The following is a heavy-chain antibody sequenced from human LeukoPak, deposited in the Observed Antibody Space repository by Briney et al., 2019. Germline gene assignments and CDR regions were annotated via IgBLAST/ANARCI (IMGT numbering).Heavy chain of an antibody. CDR1: GGSFSGYY. V-gene: IGHV4-34*01. CDR3: ARGRWFDP. J-gene: IGHJ5*02. Sequence: PSETLSLTCAVYGGSFSGYYWSWIRQPPGKGLEWIGEINHSGSTNYNPSLKSRVTISVDTSKNQFSLKLSSVTAADTVVYYCARGRWFDPWGQGTLVTVSS. CDR2: INHSGST.